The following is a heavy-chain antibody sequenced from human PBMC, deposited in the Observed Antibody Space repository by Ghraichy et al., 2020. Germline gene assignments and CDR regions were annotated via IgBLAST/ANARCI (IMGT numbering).Heavy chain of an antibody. Sequence: SETLSLTCAVYGGSFSGYYWSWIRQPPGKGLEWIGEINHSGSTNYNPSLKSRVTISVDTSKNQFSLKLSSVTAADTAVYYCARGRVVVPAAMARAGNYYYYMDVWGKGTTVTVSS. CDR3: ARGRVVVPAAMARAGNYYYYMDV. J-gene: IGHJ6*03. CDR1: GGSFSGYY. D-gene: IGHD2-2*01. V-gene: IGHV4-34*01. CDR2: INHSGST.